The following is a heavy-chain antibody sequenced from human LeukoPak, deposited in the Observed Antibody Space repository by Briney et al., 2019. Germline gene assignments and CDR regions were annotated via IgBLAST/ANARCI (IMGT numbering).Heavy chain of an antibody. CDR2: ITGGGDRT. CDR1: GFTLSNYA. J-gene: IGHJ4*02. Sequence: GGSLRLSYAASGFTLSNYAVTLLRQAPAKGLEWVSSITGGGDRTWNADSVKGRFTISRDNSKNTLYMQMNSLRAEDTAVYLCTKLSGSRPDSLRFDYWGQGTLVTVSS. D-gene: IGHD3-3*01. CDR3: TKLSGSRPDSLRFDY. V-gene: IGHV3-23*01.